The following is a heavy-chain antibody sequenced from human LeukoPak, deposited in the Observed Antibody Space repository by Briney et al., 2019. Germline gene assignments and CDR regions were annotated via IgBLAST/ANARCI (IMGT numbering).Heavy chain of an antibody. Sequence: ASVKVSCKASGYTFTGYYMHWVRQAPGQGLEWRGRSNPNSGGTNYAQKFQARVTMTRDTSISPAYIELSRLRSDDTAVYYCSIDSSSNESYYYYYMDVWGKGTTVTVSS. V-gene: IGHV1-2*06. D-gene: IGHD4-11*01. CDR3: SIDSSSNESYYYYYMDV. CDR2: SNPNSGGT. J-gene: IGHJ6*03. CDR1: GYTFTGYY.